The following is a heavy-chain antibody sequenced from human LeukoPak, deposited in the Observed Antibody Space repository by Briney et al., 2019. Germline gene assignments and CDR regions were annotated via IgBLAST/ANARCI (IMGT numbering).Heavy chain of an antibody. CDR2: ISGSGGST. J-gene: IGHJ4*02. D-gene: IGHD6-19*01. CDR3: AKDRDGTVAGTEFFDY. Sequence: GGSLRLSCAASGFTFSSYGMSWVRQAPGKGLEWVSAISGSGGSTYYADSVKGRFTISRDNSKNTLYLQMNSLRAEDTAVYYCAKDRDGTVAGTEFFDYWGQGTLVTVSS. CDR1: GFTFSSYG. V-gene: IGHV3-23*01.